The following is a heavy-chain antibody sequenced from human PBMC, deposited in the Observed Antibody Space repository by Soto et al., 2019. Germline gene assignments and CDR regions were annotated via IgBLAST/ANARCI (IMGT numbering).Heavy chain of an antibody. CDR3: AKHPGHAVVRYGVSSHSYYMDV. CDR2: ISGSGGST. CDR1: GFTFSSYA. J-gene: IGHJ6*03. D-gene: IGHD2-2*01. V-gene: IGHV3-23*01. Sequence: GGSLRLSCAASGFTFSSYAMSWVRQAPGKGLEWVSAISGSGGSTYYADSVKGRFTISRDNSKNTLYLQMNSLRAEDTAVYYCAKHPGHAVVRYGVSSHSYYMDVWGKGTTVTVSS.